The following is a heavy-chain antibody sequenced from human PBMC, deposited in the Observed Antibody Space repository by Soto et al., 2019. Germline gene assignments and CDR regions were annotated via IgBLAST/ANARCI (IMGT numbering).Heavy chain of an antibody. D-gene: IGHD3-22*01. CDR1: GGSISSYY. Sequence: PSETLSLTCTVSGGSISSYYWSWIRQPPGKGLEWIGYIYYSGSTNYNPSLKSRVTISVDTSKNQFSLKLSSVTAADTAVYYFAREVGKNYDSSGFDAFDIRGQGTMVTVSS. J-gene: IGHJ3*02. CDR2: IYYSGST. V-gene: IGHV4-59*01. CDR3: AREVGKNYDSSGFDAFDI.